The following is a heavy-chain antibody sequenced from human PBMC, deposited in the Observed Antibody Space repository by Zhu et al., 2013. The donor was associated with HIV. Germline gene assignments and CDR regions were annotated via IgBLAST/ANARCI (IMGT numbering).Heavy chain of an antibody. CDR3: ARDRRDIVLMLYGGAPYDGFDI. V-gene: IGHV1-2*02. CDR1: GYVFTDYY. CDR2: INPNTGGT. J-gene: IGHJ3*02. Sequence: QVQLVQSGAEARNFGASVKVSCKASGYVFTDYYIHWVRQAPGQGLEWMGWINPNTGGTTFAQKFQGRVTMTRDTSISTAYMALSRLRSDDTAVYYCARDRRDIVLMLYGGAPYDGFDIWGQGTMVTVSS. D-gene: IGHD2-8*01.